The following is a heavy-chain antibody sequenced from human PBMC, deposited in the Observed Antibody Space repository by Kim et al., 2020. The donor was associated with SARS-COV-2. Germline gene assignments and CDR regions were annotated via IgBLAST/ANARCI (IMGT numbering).Heavy chain of an antibody. Sequence: ADSVEGPSTMSRDNAKNSLYLQMNSLRAEDTAVYYCARDHWQWLAEPFDYWGQGTLVTVSS. J-gene: IGHJ4*02. V-gene: IGHV3-21*01. D-gene: IGHD6-19*01. CDR3: ARDHWQWLAEPFDY.